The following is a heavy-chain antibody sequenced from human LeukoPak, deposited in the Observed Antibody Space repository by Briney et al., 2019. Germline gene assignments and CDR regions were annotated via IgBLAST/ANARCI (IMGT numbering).Heavy chain of an antibody. J-gene: IGHJ5*02. Sequence: SVKVSCKASGGTFSSYAISWVRQAPGQGLEWMGRIIPILGIANYAQKFQGRVTITADKSTSTAYMELSSLRSEDTAVYYCARSFGEPSPNWFDPWGQGTLVTVSS. CDR2: IIPILGIA. D-gene: IGHD3-10*01. CDR1: GGTFSSYA. CDR3: ARSFGEPSPNWFDP. V-gene: IGHV1-69*04.